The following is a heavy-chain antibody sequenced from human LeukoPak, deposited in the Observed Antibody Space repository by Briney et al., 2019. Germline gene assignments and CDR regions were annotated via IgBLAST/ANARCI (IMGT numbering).Heavy chain of an antibody. CDR1: GGSISSYY. V-gene: IGHV4-59*01. CDR2: IYYSGNT. J-gene: IGHJ3*01. CDR3: ARTKPLDPFDF. Sequence: SQTLSLTCAVSGGSISSYYWSWVRQPPGKGLEWIGYIYYSGNTYYNPSLKSRVTISVDTSKNQCSLKVNSVTAADTAVYYCARTKPLDPFDFWGQGTLVTVSS.